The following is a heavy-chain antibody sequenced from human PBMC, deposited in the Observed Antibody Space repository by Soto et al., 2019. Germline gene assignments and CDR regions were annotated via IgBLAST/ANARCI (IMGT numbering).Heavy chain of an antibody. CDR2: ITSRDVTM. CDR1: GFTFSNHS. Sequence: EVQLVESGGGLVQPGGSLRLSCAASGFTFSNHSMNWVRQAPGKGLEWISYITSRDVTMYADSVKGRFTISRDNAKNSLYLQMNSLRAEDTSVYFSVGEVAFQLISWGQGTLVTVSS. J-gene: IGHJ5*02. V-gene: IGHV3-48*01. D-gene: IGHD2-2*01. CDR3: VGEVAFQLIS.